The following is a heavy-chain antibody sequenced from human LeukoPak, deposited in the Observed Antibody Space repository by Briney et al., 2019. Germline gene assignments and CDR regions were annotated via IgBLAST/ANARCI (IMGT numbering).Heavy chain of an antibody. CDR2: IYYSGST. J-gene: IGHJ3*02. V-gene: IGHV4-39*07. CDR1: GGSISSSSYY. CDR3: ARDGGYSGYDYRGDGFDI. Sequence: PSETLSLTCTVSGGSISSSSYYWGWIRQPPGKGLEWIGSIYYSGSTYYNPSLKSRVTISVDTSKNQFSLKLSSVTAADTAVYYCARDGGYSGYDYRGDGFDIWGQGTIVSVSS. D-gene: IGHD5-12*01.